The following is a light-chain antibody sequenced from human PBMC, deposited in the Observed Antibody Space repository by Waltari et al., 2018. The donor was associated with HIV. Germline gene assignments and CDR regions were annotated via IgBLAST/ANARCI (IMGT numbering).Light chain of an antibody. Sequence: DIQMTQSPSSLSASVGDRVTITCRASQDLNNYLAWFQQKPGKAPKYLIYGASNLQSGVPLRFRRPGSRTDFALTISSLQPEDFATYYCQQYKSYPITFGQGTRLEI. CDR2: GAS. J-gene: IGKJ5*01. V-gene: IGKV1-16*01. CDR3: QQYKSYPIT. CDR1: QDLNNY.